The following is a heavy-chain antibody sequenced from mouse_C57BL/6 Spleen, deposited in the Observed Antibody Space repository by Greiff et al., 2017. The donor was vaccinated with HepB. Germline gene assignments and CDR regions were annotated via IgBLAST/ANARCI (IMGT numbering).Heavy chain of an antibody. CDR2: ISSGSSTI. V-gene: IGHV5-17*01. CDR1: GFTFSDYG. CDR3: ARPSYYYGSSWYAMDY. J-gene: IGHJ4*01. Sequence: VQLKESGGGLVKPGGSLKLSCAASGFTFSDYGMHWVRQAPEKGLEWVAYISSGSSTIYYADTVKGRFTISRDNAKNTLFLQMTSLRSEDTAMYYCARPSYYYGSSWYAMDYWGQGTSVTVSS. D-gene: IGHD1-1*01.